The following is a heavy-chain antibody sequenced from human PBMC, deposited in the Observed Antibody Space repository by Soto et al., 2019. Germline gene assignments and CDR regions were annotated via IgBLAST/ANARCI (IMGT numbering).Heavy chain of an antibody. D-gene: IGHD3-22*01. J-gene: IGHJ4*02. V-gene: IGHV3-48*01. Sequence: EVQLVESGGGLVQPGGSLRLSCAASGFTFSSCSMNWVRQAPGKGLEWVSYISSSSGTIYYADSVKGRFTISRDNAKNSLYLQMDSLRGEDTAVYYCARDDSSGYCVEPCDYWGQGTLVTVSS. CDR3: ARDDSSGYCVEPCDY. CDR1: GFTFSSCS. CDR2: ISSSSGTI.